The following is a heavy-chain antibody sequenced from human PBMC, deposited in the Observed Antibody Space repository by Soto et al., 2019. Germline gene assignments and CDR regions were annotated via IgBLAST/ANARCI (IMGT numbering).Heavy chain of an antibody. CDR2: IYYSGST. V-gene: IGHV4-59*01. CDR3: ARAGWFGELLPYYYYGMDV. Sequence: SETLSLTCTVSGGSISSYYWSWIRQPPGKGLEWIGYIYYSGSTNYNPSLKSRVTISVDTSKNQFSLKLSSVTAADTAVYYCARAGWFGELLPYYYYGMDVWGQGTTVIVSS. CDR1: GGSISSYY. D-gene: IGHD3-10*01. J-gene: IGHJ6*02.